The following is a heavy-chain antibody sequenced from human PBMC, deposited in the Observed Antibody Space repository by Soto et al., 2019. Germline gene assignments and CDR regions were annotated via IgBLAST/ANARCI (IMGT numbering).Heavy chain of an antibody. D-gene: IGHD5-18*01. Sequence: SGGSLRLSCAASGFTFSSYSMNCVRQAQGKGLEWVSYISSSSSTIYYADSVKGRFTISRDNAKNSLYLQMNSLRAEDTAVYYCARGRGGGYSYGPHYYYYYMDVWGKGTTVTVSS. CDR3: ARGRGGGYSYGPHYYYYYMDV. CDR1: GFTFSSYS. V-gene: IGHV3-48*01. CDR2: ISSSSSTI. J-gene: IGHJ6*03.